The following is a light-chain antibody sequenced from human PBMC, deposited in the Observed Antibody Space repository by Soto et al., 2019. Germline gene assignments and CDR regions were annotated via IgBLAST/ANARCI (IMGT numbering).Light chain of an antibody. J-gene: IGKJ1*01. CDR1: QSIISY. Sequence: DIQMTQSPSSLSASVGDRVTITCRASQSIISYINWYWQKPGKAPKLLIFAASNLQSGVPSRFSGSGSRTDFTLTISSLQPEDFATYYCQQSYSTPRTFGQGTKVE. CDR3: QQSYSTPRT. V-gene: IGKV1-39*01. CDR2: AAS.